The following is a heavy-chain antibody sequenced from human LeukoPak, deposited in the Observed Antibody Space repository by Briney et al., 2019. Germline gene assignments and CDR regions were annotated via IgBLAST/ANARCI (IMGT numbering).Heavy chain of an antibody. CDR3: ARAGYDSSGYSTYYFDY. CDR2: ISYSGNA. J-gene: IGHJ4*02. V-gene: IGHV4-31*03. Sequence: PSETLSLTCTVSGGSSSSGGYYWSWIRQHPGKGLEWIGYISYSGNAYYNPSLKSRVSISVDTSKNQFSLKLSSVTAADTAVYYCARAGYDSSGYSTYYFDYWGQGTLVTVSS. CDR1: GGSSSSGGYY. D-gene: IGHD3-22*01.